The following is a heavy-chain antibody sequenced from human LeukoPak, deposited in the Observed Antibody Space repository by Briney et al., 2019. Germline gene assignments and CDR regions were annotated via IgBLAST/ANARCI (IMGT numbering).Heavy chain of an antibody. J-gene: IGHJ4*02. Sequence: GGSLRLSCAASGFTFSSYAMSWVRQAPGKGLEWVSAISGTGGRTYHADSVKGRFTISRDNSKNTLYLQMNSLRAEDTAVYYCARDGEVVTKKAIDYWGQGTLVTVSS. CDR2: ISGTGGRT. V-gene: IGHV3-23*01. CDR3: ARDGEVVTKKAIDY. CDR1: GFTFSSYA. D-gene: IGHD4-23*01.